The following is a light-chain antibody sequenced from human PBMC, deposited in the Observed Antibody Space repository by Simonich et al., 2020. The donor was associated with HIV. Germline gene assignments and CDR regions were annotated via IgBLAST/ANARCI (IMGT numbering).Light chain of an antibody. CDR3: YSATDNTLV. V-gene: IGLV3-27*01. J-gene: IGLJ3*02. CDR2: KDI. CDR1: VLAKKY. Sequence: SYELTQPSSVSVSPGQTARITCSGDVLAKKYVRWFQQKPGQAPMLVIFKDIQRPSGIPERFSGSSSGTTATLTINGAQVEDEADYYCYSATDNTLVFGGGTKLTVL.